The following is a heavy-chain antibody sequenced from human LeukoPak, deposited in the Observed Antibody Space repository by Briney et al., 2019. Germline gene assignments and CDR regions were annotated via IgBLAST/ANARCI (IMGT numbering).Heavy chain of an antibody. V-gene: IGHV3-23*01. CDR2: ISGSGAGT. CDR3: AKTKMGRFRTVVVGDYYYYYYMDV. CDR1: GFTFSSYA. Sequence: GGSLRLSCAASGFTFSSYAMNWVRQAPGKGLEWVSAISGSGAGTYYADSVKGRFTISRDNSKNTLDLQMNSLRAEDTAVYYCAKTKMGRFRTVVVGDYYYYYYMDVWGKGTTVTVSS. J-gene: IGHJ6*03. D-gene: IGHD4-23*01.